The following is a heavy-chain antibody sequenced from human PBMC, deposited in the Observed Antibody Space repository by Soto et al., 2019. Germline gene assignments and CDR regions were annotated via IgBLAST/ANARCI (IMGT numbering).Heavy chain of an antibody. CDR3: AKDRRAGANSAFYFDF. D-gene: IGHD2-15*01. Sequence: GGSLRLSCAASGFNFSNYAMSWVRQAPGKGLEWVSLISATGGGTYYADSVKGRFTISRDNSNNTLYLQVHSLTAEDTAVYYCAKDRRAGANSAFYFDFWGQGAPVTVSS. CDR2: ISATGGGT. V-gene: IGHV3-23*01. J-gene: IGHJ4*02. CDR1: GFNFSNYA.